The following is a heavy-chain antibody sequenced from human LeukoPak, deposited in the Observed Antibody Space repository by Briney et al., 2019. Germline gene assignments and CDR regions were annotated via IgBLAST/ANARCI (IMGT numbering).Heavy chain of an antibody. CDR2: INPNSGGT. Sequence: ASVKVSCKASGYTFTGYYMHWVRQAPGQGLEWMGWINPNSGGTNYAQKFQGRVTMTRDTSISTAYMELSRLRSDDTAVYYCARTDDILTGYPFDYWGQGTLVTVSS. J-gene: IGHJ4*02. D-gene: IGHD3-9*01. CDR1: GYTFTGYY. CDR3: ARTDDILTGYPFDY. V-gene: IGHV1-2*02.